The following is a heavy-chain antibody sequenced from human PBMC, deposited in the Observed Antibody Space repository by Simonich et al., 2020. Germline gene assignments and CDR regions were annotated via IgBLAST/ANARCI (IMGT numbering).Heavy chain of an antibody. CDR1: GFTFSSYW. V-gene: IGHV3-74*01. D-gene: IGHD1-26*01. J-gene: IGHJ4*02. Sequence: GGSLRLSCAASGFTFSSYWMHWVRQAPGKGLVWVSRINSDGSSTSYADSVKGRVTISRDNAKNTLYLQMNSLRAEDTAVYYCARVGGSYYSNFDYWGQGTLVTVSS. CDR2: INSDGSST. CDR3: ARVGGSYYSNFDY.